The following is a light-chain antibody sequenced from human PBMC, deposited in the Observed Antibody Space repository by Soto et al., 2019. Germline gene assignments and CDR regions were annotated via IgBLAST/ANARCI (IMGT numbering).Light chain of an antibody. Sequence: EIVLTQSPGTLSSSPGERATLSCRASQSVSTSFLAWYRQKPGQAPRLLIYAASVRAPGIPDRFSGSGSGTDFTPTISRLEREDFGVYYCQRYGNSYTFRQGTKVEIK. CDR3: QRYGNSYT. J-gene: IGKJ2*01. CDR1: QSVSTSF. V-gene: IGKV3-20*01. CDR2: AAS.